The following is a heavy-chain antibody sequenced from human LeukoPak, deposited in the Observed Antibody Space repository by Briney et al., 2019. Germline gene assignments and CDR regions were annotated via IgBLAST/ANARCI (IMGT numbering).Heavy chain of an antibody. CDR3: ARDSSNWSSFGS. D-gene: IGHD6-13*01. CDR1: GYTFTAYP. J-gene: IGHJ4*02. CDR2: INPNSGVT. Sequence: ASVKVSCKASGYTFTAYPIHWVRQAPGQGLEWMGRINPNSGVTHYAQKFHGRVTMTKDTSTGTAYMELCSLRSDDTAIYWCARDSSNWSSFGSWGQGTPVTVSS. V-gene: IGHV1-2*06.